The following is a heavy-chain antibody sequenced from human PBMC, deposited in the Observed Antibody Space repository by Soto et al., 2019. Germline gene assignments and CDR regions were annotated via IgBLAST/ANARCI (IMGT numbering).Heavy chain of an antibody. CDR1: GFTFSRSG. V-gene: IGHV3-30*18. CDR2: TSNDGSKR. J-gene: IGHJ6*02. D-gene: IGHD3-10*01. CDR3: AKVATMAAFYYYGMDV. Sequence: QVQLVESGGGVVQPGRSLRLSCAASGFTFSRSGMHWVSQAPGKGLEWVAVTSNDGSKRYYADSVKGRFTISRDNSKNTLYLQMNSLRAEDTAVYYCAKVATMAAFYYYGMDVWGHGTTVTVSS.